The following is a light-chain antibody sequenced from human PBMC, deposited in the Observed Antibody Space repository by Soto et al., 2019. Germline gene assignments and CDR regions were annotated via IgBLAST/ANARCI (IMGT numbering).Light chain of an antibody. Sequence: QSALTQPASVSGSPGQSITISCAGTSSDVGSYDYVCWYQQHPGKAPKLMIYGVTNRPSGVSSRFSGSKSGNTASLTISGLQAEDEDDYYCSSYTTTSALGVVFGGVTQLTVL. CDR1: SSDVGSYDY. CDR3: SSYTTTSALGVV. V-gene: IGLV2-14*01. J-gene: IGLJ2*01. CDR2: GVT.